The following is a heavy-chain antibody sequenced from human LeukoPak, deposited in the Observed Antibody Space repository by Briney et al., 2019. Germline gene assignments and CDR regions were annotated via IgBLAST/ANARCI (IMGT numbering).Heavy chain of an antibody. CDR3: AKGRYTPDP. CDR2: ISYDGSNK. D-gene: IGHD5-18*01. J-gene: IGHJ5*02. V-gene: IGHV3-30*18. CDR1: GFTFSSYD. Sequence: GRSLRLSCAASGFTFSSYDMHWVRQAPGKGLEWVAVISYDGSNKYYADSEKGRFTISRDNSKNTLYLQMNSLTAEDTAVYYCAKGRYTPDPWGQGTLVTVSS.